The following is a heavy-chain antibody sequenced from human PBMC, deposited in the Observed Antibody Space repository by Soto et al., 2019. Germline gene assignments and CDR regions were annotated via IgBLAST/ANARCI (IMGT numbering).Heavy chain of an antibody. CDR1: GFTFSSYA. CDR2: ISGSGGST. V-gene: IGHV3-23*01. D-gene: IGHD3-10*01. CDR3: ARDGAYYYGSGSQFFDY. J-gene: IGHJ4*02. Sequence: EVQLLESGGGLVQPGGSLRLSCAASGFTFSSYAMSWVRQAPGKGLEWVSAISGSGGSTYYADSVKGRFTISRDNSKNTLYLQMNSLRAEDTAVYYCARDGAYYYGSGSQFFDYWGQGTLVTVSS.